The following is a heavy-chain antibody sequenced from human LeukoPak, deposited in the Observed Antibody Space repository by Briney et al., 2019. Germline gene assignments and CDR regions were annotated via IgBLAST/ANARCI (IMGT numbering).Heavy chain of an antibody. Sequence: ASVKVSCKASGGTFSSYAISWVRQAPGQGLEWMGGIIPIFGTANYAQKFQGRVTITADESTSTAYMELSSLRSEDTAVYYCARTEYHYYYMDVWGKGTTVTVSS. CDR3: ARTEYHYYYMDV. CDR2: IIPIFGTA. CDR1: GGTFSSYA. J-gene: IGHJ6*03. V-gene: IGHV1-69*13.